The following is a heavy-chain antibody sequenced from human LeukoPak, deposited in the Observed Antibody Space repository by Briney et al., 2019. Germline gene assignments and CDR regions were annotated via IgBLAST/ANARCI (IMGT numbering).Heavy chain of an antibody. D-gene: IGHD6-6*01. CDR2: IKADGGEK. J-gene: IGHJ4*02. CDR3: ARGGAARPDF. V-gene: IGHV3-7*01. CDR1: GFTFSSYW. Sequence: GGSLRLSCAASGFTFSSYWMSWVRQTPGKGLEWVAKIKADGGEKDHVASVKGRFTISRDNAKNSLYLQMNSLRVEDTAVYYCARGGAARPDFWGQGTLVTVSS.